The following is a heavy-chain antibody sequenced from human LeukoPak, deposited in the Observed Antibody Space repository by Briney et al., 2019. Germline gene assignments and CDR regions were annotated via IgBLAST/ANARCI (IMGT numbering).Heavy chain of an antibody. Sequence: SGGSLRLSCAASGFTFSSYWISWVRQAPGKGLEWVANINQDGSQKNYVDSVKGRFTISRDNAKNSLYLQMNSLRAEDTAVYYCERYYDNSGFTDWWGQGTLVTVSS. D-gene: IGHD3-22*01. CDR2: INQDGSQK. CDR1: GFTFSSYW. CDR3: ERYYDNSGFTDW. V-gene: IGHV3-7*05. J-gene: IGHJ4*02.